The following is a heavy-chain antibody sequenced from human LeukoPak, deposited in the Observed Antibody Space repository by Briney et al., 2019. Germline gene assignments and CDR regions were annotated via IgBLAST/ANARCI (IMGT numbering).Heavy chain of an antibody. CDR2: IYYSGST. CDR3: ARQREATIRYFDY. Sequence: SETLSLTCTVSGGSISSYYWSWIRQPPGKGLEWIGYIYYSGSTYYNPSLKSRVTISVDTSKNQFSLKLSSVTAADTAVYYCARQREATIRYFDYWGQGTLVTVSS. V-gene: IGHV4-59*08. D-gene: IGHD5-24*01. J-gene: IGHJ4*02. CDR1: GGSISSYY.